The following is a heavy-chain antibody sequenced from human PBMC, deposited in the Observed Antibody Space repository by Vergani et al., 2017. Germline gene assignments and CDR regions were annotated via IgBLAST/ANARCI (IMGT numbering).Heavy chain of an antibody. D-gene: IGHD2-2*01. Sequence: QVQLQESGPGLVKPSQTLSLTCTVSGGSISSGGYYWSWIRQHPGKGLEWIGYIYYSGSTYYNPSLKSRVTISVDTSKNQFSLKLSSVTAADTAVYYWAGGEPAAPRPYYYYYYMDVWGKGTTVTVSS. CDR3: AGGEPAAPRPYYYYYYMDV. CDR2: IYYSGST. CDR1: GGSISSGGYY. J-gene: IGHJ6*03. V-gene: IGHV4-31*03.